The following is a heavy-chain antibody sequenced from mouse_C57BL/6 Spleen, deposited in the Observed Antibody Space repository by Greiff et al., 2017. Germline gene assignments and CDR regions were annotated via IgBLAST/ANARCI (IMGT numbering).Heavy chain of an antibody. CDR2: ISSGSSTT. D-gene: IGHD1-1*01. J-gene: IGHJ1*03. CDR1: GFTFSDYG. Sequence: EVQLVESGGGLVKPGGSLKLSCAASGFTFSDYGMHWVRQAPEKGLEWVAYISSGSSTTYYADTVKGRSTFSRDNASSTLFLQMSSLRSEDTAMYYCASRITTGAFDVWGTGTTVTVSS. V-gene: IGHV5-17*01. CDR3: ASRITTGAFDV.